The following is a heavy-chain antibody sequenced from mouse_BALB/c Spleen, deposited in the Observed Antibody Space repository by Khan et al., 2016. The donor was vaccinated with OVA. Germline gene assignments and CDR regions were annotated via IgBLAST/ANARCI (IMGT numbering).Heavy chain of an antibody. CDR3: ARIKKLVATYFDY. CDR2: TNPTNGRT. CDR1: GYTFTSYW. J-gene: IGHJ2*01. V-gene: IGHV1S81*02. D-gene: IGHD1-1*01. Sequence: QVQLQQSGAELVKAGASVKMSCKASGYTFTSYWMHWVKQRLGQGLEWFAETNPTNGRTYYNEKFKSKATLTVDKSSSTAYMLLSGQTFEDSAVYYCARIKKLVATYFDYWGQGTTLTVSS.